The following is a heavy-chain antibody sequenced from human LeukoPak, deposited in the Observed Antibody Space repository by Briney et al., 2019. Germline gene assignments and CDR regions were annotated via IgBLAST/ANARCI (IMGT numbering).Heavy chain of an antibody. Sequence: GESLKISCKGSGYSFTSYWIGWVRQMPGKGLEWMGIIYPGDSETRCSPSFQGQVTISADKSISTAYLQWSSLKASDTAMYYCALTYYDFWSALGPFDYWGQGTLVTVSS. CDR1: GYSFTSYW. CDR2: IYPGDSET. D-gene: IGHD3-3*01. V-gene: IGHV5-51*01. CDR3: ALTYYDFWSALGPFDY. J-gene: IGHJ4*02.